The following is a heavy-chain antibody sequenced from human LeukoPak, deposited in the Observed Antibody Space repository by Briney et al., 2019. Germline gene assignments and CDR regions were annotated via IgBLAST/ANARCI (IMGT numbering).Heavy chain of an antibody. Sequence: VASVKVSCKASGYTFTSYGICWVRQAPGQGLEWMGWISAYNGNTNYAQKLQGRVTMTTDTSTSTAYMELRSLRSDDTAVYYCAREGMIVVKGAFDIWGQGTMVTVSS. V-gene: IGHV1-18*01. CDR3: AREGMIVVKGAFDI. D-gene: IGHD3-22*01. J-gene: IGHJ3*02. CDR2: ISAYNGNT. CDR1: GYTFTSYG.